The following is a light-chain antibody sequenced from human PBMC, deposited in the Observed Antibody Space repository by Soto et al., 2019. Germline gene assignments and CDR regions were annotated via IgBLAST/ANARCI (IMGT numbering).Light chain of an antibody. CDR2: GVS. CDR1: QSGSDSY. Sequence: ESVLTQSPGTLSLSAGERATLSCRASQSGSDSYLAWYQQKPGQPPRLLIYGVSSRAYGIPDRFSGSGSGTDFTLTISRLEPEDFAVYYCQHYGYPQWTFGQGTKVDI. V-gene: IGKV3-20*01. J-gene: IGKJ1*01. CDR3: QHYGYPQWT.